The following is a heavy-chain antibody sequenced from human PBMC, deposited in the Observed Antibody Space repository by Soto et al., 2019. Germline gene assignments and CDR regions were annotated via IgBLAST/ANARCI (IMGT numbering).Heavy chain of an antibody. V-gene: IGHV1-69*01. D-gene: IGHD1-26*01. CDR2: VIPLFNTP. J-gene: IGHJ6*02. CDR3: GLASKWELLGYFYGMDV. CDR1: GGTFNTFA. Sequence: QVPLVKSGAEVKKPGSSAKVSCKASGGTFNTFAFTWVRQAPGQGFEWMGGVIPLFNTPDYAQKFQGRVTITAEESTSTGYLELSGLSSDDTAVYFCGLASKWELLGYFYGMDVWGQGTTVIVSS.